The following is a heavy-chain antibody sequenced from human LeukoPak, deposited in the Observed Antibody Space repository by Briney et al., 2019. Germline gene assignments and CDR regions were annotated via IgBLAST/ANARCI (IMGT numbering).Heavy chain of an antibody. CDR3: AKNGQSGFSFDP. CDR2: GNHNGGT. V-gene: IGHV4-34*01. J-gene: IGHJ5*02. Sequence: SETLSLTCAVYGGSFNGFYWSWIRQPPGKGLEWIGEGNHNGGTKYNPSLNSRVTILADSSKNQFSLKLSSVTAADTAVYYCAKNGQSGFSFDPWGQGTLVTVSS. CDR1: GGSFNGFY. D-gene: IGHD1-26*01.